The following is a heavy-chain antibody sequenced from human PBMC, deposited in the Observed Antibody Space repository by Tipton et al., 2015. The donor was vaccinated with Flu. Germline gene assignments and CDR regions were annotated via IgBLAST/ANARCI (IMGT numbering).Heavy chain of an antibody. D-gene: IGHD4-11*01. J-gene: IGHJ5*02. V-gene: IGHV4-39*02. CDR2: IFHSGNT. CDR3: ARRDYSNYVSEPKNWFDP. Sequence: TLSLTCSVSGDSIRSSNYYWGWIRQPPGKGREWRGNIFHSGNTYHNPSLKSRVTMTVDTSKNHFSLQLCSVTAADTAVYYCARRDYSNYVSEPKNWFDPWGQGILVTVSS. CDR1: GDSIRSSNYY.